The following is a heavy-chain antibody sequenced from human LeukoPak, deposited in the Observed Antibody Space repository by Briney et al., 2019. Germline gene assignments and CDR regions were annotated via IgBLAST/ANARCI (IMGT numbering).Heavy chain of an antibody. V-gene: IGHV3-23*01. J-gene: IGHJ6*02. Sequence: PGGSLRLSCAASGFTFSSYAMSWVRQAPGKGLEWVSGISGSGGSTYYADSVKGRFTTSRDNSKNTLYLQMNSLRAEDTAVYYCAKGNYDFWSGSDVWGQGTTVTVSS. CDR2: ISGSGGST. D-gene: IGHD3-3*01. CDR1: GFTFSSYA. CDR3: AKGNYDFWSGSDV.